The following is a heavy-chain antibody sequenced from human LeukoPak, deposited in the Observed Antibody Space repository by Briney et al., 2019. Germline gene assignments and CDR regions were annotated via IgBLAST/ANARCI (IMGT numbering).Heavy chain of an antibody. CDR2: INYSGST. V-gene: IGHV4-39*01. CDR1: GGSISSSSYY. Sequence: SETLSLTCTVSGGSISSSSYYWGWIRQPPGKGLEWIGSINYSGSTSYNPSLKSRVAISVDTSKDQFSLKLTSVTTADTAVYYCARRLIASPFDYWGPGTLVTVSS. CDR3: ARRLIASPFDY. J-gene: IGHJ4*02.